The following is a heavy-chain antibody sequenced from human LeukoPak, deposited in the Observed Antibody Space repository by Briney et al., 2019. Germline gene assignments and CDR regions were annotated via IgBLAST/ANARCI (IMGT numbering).Heavy chain of an antibody. CDR2: IYSGGST. CDR1: GFTFSSHW. Sequence: GGSLRLSCAASGFTFSSHWMSWVRQAPGKGLEWVSVIYSGGSTYYADSVKGRFTISRDNSKNTLYLQMNSLRAEDTAVYYCAREGSLGSGYYYFDYWGQGTLVTVSS. D-gene: IGHD3-22*01. CDR3: AREGSLGSGYYYFDY. J-gene: IGHJ4*02. V-gene: IGHV3-53*01.